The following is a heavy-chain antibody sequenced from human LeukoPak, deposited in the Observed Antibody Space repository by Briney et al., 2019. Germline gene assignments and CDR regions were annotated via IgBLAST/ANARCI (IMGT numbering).Heavy chain of an antibody. CDR3: ARDLVTVTKGFDI. D-gene: IGHD4-17*01. CDR2: ISYIGST. V-gene: IGHV4-59*11. CDR1: DDSFSSHR. J-gene: IGHJ3*02. Sequence: PSHTLSLTRAVSDDSFSSHRGTWIRPPPGKGLEWIGYISYIGSTNYNPSLKSRVTISIDTSKNQFSLKLSSVTAADTAVYYCARDLVTVTKGFDIWGQGTMVSVSS.